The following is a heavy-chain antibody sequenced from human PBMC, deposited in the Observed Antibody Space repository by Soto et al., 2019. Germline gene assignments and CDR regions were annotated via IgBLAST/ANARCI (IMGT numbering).Heavy chain of an antibody. CDR3: ARLRERAFDY. CDR2: IYYSGST. D-gene: IGHD1-1*01. V-gene: IGHV4-59*08. CDR1: GGSISSYY. Sequence: QVQLQESGPGLVKPSETLSLTCTVSGGSISSYYWSWIRQPPGTGLEWIGYIYYSGSTNYNPSLKSRVTISVDTSKNQFSLKLSSVTAADTAVYYCARLRERAFDYWGQGTLVTVSS. J-gene: IGHJ4*02.